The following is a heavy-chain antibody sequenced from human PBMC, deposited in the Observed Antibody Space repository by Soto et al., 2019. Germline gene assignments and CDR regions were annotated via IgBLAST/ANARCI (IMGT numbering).Heavy chain of an antibody. V-gene: IGHV3-9*01. CDR3: VKASTYSSSQGWFDP. D-gene: IGHD6-6*01. CDR2: ISWNSGNI. J-gene: IGHJ5*02. Sequence: PGGSLRLSCAASGFSFDGYAMNWVRQPPGKGLEWVSGISWNSGNIDYADSVKGRFTISRDNAKNSPYLQMNSLRAEDTALYYCVKASTYSSSQGWFDPWGQGTMVTVSS. CDR1: GFSFDGYA.